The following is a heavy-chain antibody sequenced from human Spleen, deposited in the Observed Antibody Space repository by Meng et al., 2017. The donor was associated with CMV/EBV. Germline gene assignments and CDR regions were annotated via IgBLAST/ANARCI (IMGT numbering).Heavy chain of an antibody. CDR3: AKNDFWDRGGMDV. CDR2: ISGSGGRI. Sequence: GESLKISCAASGFTFDDYAMHWVQQAPGKGLEWVSSISGSGGRIYNADSVKGRFTISRDNSKNTLYLQMNSLRAEDTAVYYCAKNDFWDRGGMDVWGQGTTVTVSS. J-gene: IGHJ6*02. D-gene: IGHD3-3*01. V-gene: IGHV3-23*01. CDR1: GFTFDDYA.